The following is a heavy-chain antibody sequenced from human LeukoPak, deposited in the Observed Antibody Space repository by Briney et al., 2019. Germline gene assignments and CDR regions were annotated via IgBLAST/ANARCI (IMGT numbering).Heavy chain of an antibody. D-gene: IGHD3-10*01. CDR2: IIPIFGTA. V-gene: IGHV1-69*01. Sequence: AVKVSCTASGGTFSSYAISWVRQAPGQGLEWMGGIIPIFGTANYAQKFQGRVTITADESTSTAYMELSSLRSEDTAVYYCASRDHYYGSGSYLGVDYWGQGTLVTVSS. CDR1: GGTFSSYA. CDR3: ASRDHYYGSGSYLGVDY. J-gene: IGHJ4*02.